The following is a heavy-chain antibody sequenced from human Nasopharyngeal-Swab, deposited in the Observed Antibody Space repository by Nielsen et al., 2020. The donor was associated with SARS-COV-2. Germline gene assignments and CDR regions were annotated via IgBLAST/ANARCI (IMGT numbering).Heavy chain of an antibody. D-gene: IGHD2-15*01. V-gene: IGHV1-69*04. CDR3: ARDPVAMNYYHGLDV. J-gene: IGHJ6*02. CDR1: GDTFSSFV. CDR2: IIPITGVT. Sequence: SVKVSCKASGDTFSSFVISWVRQAPGQGLEWMGRIIPITGVTNYAQTFQGRVTITADRSSSTAYMELSSLRSEDTAVYYCARDPVAMNYYHGLDVWGHGTAVTVSS.